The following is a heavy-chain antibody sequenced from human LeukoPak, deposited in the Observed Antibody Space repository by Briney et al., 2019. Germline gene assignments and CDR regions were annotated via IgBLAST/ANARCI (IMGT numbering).Heavy chain of an antibody. J-gene: IGHJ4*02. D-gene: IGHD4-17*01. Sequence: PGGSLRLSCAASGSTFSSYGMHWVRQAPGKGLEWVAFIRYDGSNKYYADSVKGRFTISRDNAKNSLYLQMNSLRAEDTAVYYCARDRRYPGDHVLDYWGQGTLVTVSS. CDR2: IRYDGSNK. CDR3: ARDRRYPGDHVLDY. V-gene: IGHV3-30*02. CDR1: GSTFSSYG.